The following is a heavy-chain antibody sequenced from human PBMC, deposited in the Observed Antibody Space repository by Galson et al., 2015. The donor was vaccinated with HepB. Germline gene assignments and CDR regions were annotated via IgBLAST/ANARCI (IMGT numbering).Heavy chain of an antibody. CDR1: GFTFSSNW. CDR2: IKHDGSEK. D-gene: IGHD1-14*01. Sequence: SLRLSCAASGFTFSSNWMTWVRQAPGKELEWVPNIKHDGSEKYYVDSVKGRFTISRDNAKNSLYLQMNSLRAEDTALYYCARGPPTGVDWFDPWGQGTLVTVSS. J-gene: IGHJ5*02. CDR3: ARGPPTGVDWFDP. V-gene: IGHV3-7*05.